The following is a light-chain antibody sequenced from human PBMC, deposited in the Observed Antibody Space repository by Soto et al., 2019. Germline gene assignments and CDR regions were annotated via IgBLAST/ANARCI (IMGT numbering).Light chain of an antibody. CDR2: DIN. Sequence: QSALTQPASVSGSPGQSITISCTGTSSDVGNYIFVSWYRQHPGKAPKLMIYDINNRPSGVSNRFSGSKSGNTASLTISGLQAEDEADYYCVSYTTSASDVFGTGTKLTV. CDR1: SSDVGNYIF. V-gene: IGLV2-14*01. CDR3: VSYTTSASDV. J-gene: IGLJ1*01.